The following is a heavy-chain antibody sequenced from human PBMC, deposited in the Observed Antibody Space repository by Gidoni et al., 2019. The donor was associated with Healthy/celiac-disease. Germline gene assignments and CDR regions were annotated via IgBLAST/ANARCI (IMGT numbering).Heavy chain of an antibody. J-gene: IGHJ6*02. CDR1: GFPFSTYG. D-gene: IGHD2-21*01. CDR2: IWYDGSNK. Sequence: QVQLVESGGGVVQPGRSLSLPCAASGFPFSTYGLHWVRQAPGKGLEWVAVIWYDGSNKYYAGSVKGRFTISRDNSKNMLYLQMNSLRVEDTAVYYCARVGGTFPDYYYYYGMDVWGQGTTVTVSS. V-gene: IGHV3-33*01. CDR3: ARVGGTFPDYYYYYGMDV.